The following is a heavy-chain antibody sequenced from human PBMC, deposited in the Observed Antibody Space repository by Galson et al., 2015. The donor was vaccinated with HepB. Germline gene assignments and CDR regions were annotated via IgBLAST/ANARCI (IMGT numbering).Heavy chain of an antibody. CDR2: IYYSGST. CDR3: ARDSVVVAAV. D-gene: IGHD2-15*01. J-gene: IGHJ4*02. V-gene: IGHV4-31*03. Sequence: TLSLTCTVSGDSISSGNYYWSWIRQHPGKGLEWIGYIYYSGSTYYNPSLKSRVTISVDTSKNQFSLKLSSVTAADTAVYYCARDSVVVAAVWGQGTLVTVSS. CDR1: GDSISSGNYY.